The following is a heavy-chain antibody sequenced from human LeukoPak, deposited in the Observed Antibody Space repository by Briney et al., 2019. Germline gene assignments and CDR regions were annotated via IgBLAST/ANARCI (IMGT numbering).Heavy chain of an antibody. V-gene: IGHV1-69*01. CDR3: ASGNYYDSRGYYPEDY. CDR1: GGTFSSYA. J-gene: IGHJ4*02. D-gene: IGHD3-22*01. CDR2: IIPIFGTA. Sequence: SVKVSCKASGGTFSSYAISWVRQAPGQGLECMGGIIPIFGTANYAQKFQGRVTITADESTSTAYMELSSLRSEDTAVYYCASGNYYDSRGYYPEDYWGQGTLVTVSS.